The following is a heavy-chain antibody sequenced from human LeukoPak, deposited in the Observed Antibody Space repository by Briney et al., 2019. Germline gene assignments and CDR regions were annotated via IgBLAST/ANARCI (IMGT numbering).Heavy chain of an antibody. V-gene: IGHV4-4*02. CDR3: ASYSSSWYGGGWFDP. CDR1: GGSISSSNW. Sequence: NPSGTLSLTCAVSGGSISSSNWWSWVRQPPGQGLEWIGEIYHSGSTNYNPSLKSRVTISVDTSKNQFSLKLSSVTAGDTAVYYCASYSSSWYGGGWFDPWGQGTLVTVSS. D-gene: IGHD6-13*01. J-gene: IGHJ5*02. CDR2: IYHSGST.